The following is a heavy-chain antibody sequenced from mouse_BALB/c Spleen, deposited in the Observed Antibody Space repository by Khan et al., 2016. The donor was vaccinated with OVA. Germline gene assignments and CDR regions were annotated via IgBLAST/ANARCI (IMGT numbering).Heavy chain of an antibody. CDR1: GFTFSSYV. Sequence: EVQLEESGGGLVKPGGSLKLSCEVSGFTFSSYVMSWIRQTPEKRLEWVGSISSSGSTYYSDSVKGRITISRDNDRNVVYLQISSLRSVDMAVYYSAREAYRYDGYYFDYWGQGTTLTVSS. CDR2: ISSSGST. D-gene: IGHD2-14*01. J-gene: IGHJ2*01. CDR3: AREAYRYDGYYFDY. V-gene: IGHV5-6-5*01.